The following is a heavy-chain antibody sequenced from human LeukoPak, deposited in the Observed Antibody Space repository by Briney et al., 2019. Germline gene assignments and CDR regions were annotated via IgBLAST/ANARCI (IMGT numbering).Heavy chain of an antibody. J-gene: IGHJ5*02. CDR2: ISHSGSS. V-gene: IGHV4-39*02. CDR3: AREFPQTIADKRNWFDP. Sequence: NPSETLSLTCIVSGGSVSSNNYFRGWIRQPPGKGLEWIGSISHSGSSYYNSSLKSRVTISVDTSKNQFSLKLNSVTAADTAVYYCAREFPQTIADKRNWFDPWGQGTLVTVSS. D-gene: IGHD2-15*01. CDR1: GGSVSSNNYF.